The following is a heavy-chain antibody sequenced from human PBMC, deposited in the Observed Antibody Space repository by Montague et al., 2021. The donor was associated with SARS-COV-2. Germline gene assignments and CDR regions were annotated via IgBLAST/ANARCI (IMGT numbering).Heavy chain of an antibody. J-gene: IGHJ3*02. D-gene: IGHD3-22*01. CDR2: IKSKTDGGTT. CDR3: TTDNYDQSWDAFDI. CDR1: GFTVSSNY. Sequence: SLRLSCAASGFTVSSNYMSWVRQAPGKGLEWVGRIKSKTDGGTTDYAAPVKGRFTISRDDSKNTLYLQMNSLKTEDTAVYYCTTDNYDQSWDAFDIWGQGTMVTVSS. V-gene: IGHV3-15*01.